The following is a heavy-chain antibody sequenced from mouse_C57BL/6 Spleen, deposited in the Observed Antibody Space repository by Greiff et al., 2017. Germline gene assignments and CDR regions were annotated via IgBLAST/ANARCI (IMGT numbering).Heavy chain of an antibody. CDR2: IDPSDSYT. Sequence: QVQLQQPGAELVMPGASVKLSCKASGYTFTSYWMHWVKQRPGHGLEWIGEIDPSDSYTNYNQKFKGKSTLTVDKSSSTAYMQLSSLTSEDSAVYYCARGGGSSSMDYWGQGTSVTVSS. V-gene: IGHV1-69*01. D-gene: IGHD1-1*01. J-gene: IGHJ4*01. CDR1: GYTFTSYW. CDR3: ARGGGSSSMDY.